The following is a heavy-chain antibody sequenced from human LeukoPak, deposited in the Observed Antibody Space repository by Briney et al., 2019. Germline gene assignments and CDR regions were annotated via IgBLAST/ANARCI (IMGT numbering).Heavy chain of an antibody. Sequence: PGGSLRLSCAASGFTFSSYAKHWVRQAPGKGLEWVAVISYDGSNKYYADSVKGRFTISRDNSKNTLYLQMNSLRAEDTAVYYCASCSTEGLDYFDYWGQGTLVTVSS. CDR1: GFTFSSYA. V-gene: IGHV3-30-3*01. CDR3: ASCSTEGLDYFDY. D-gene: IGHD2-2*01. J-gene: IGHJ4*02. CDR2: ISYDGSNK.